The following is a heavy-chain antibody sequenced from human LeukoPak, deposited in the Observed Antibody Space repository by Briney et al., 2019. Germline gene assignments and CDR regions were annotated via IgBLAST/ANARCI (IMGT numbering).Heavy chain of an antibody. Sequence: SETLSLTCTVSGGSTSSSSYYWGWIRQPPGKGLEWIGSIYYSGSTYYNPSLKSRVTISVDTSKNQFSLKLSSVTAADTAVYYCAEAGTTEYYFDYWGQGTLVTVSS. CDR3: AEAGTTEYYFDY. D-gene: IGHD6-19*01. CDR2: IYYSGST. CDR1: GGSTSSSSYY. V-gene: IGHV4-39*01. J-gene: IGHJ4*02.